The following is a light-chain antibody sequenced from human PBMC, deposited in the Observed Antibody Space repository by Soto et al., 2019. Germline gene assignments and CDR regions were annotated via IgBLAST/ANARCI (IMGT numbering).Light chain of an antibody. V-gene: IGLV1-40*01. CDR2: GHN. CDR1: YSNIGAGYE. J-gene: IGLJ2*01. Sequence: QSVLTQPPSVSGAPGQRVTISCTGSYSNIGAGYEVNWYHQIPGTAPKLLISGHNNRPSGVPDRFFGSKSGTSASLTIIGLQAADDADYPYHSYDTSLSGSGVFGGGT. CDR3: HSYDTSLSGSGV.